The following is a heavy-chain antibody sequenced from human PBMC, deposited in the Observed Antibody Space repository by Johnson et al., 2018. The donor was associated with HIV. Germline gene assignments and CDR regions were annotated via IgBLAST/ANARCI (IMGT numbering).Heavy chain of an antibody. D-gene: IGHD2-15*01. J-gene: IGHJ3*02. Sequence: HVQLVESGGGVVQPGRSLRLSCAASGFTFSNYAMYWVRQAPGKGLEWVAAISYDGSNKYYADSVKDRFTISRDNSKNTLYLQMNSLRAEDTALYYCARAPGGSPRSAFDIWGQGTMVTVSS. V-gene: IGHV3-30-3*01. CDR3: ARAPGGSPRSAFDI. CDR1: GFTFSNYA. CDR2: ISYDGSNK.